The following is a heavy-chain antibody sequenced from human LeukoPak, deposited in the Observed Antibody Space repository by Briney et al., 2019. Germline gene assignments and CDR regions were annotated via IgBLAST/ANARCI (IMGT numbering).Heavy chain of an antibody. V-gene: IGHV3-21*01. CDR2: ITATSLHI. J-gene: IGHJ4*02. D-gene: IGHD6-19*01. CDR1: GVTFSGYS. Sequence: PGGSLRLSCAASGVTFSGYSMNWVRQAPGKGVEWVSAITATSLHIYYADSVKGRFTISRDNAKNSLYLQMNSLRVEDTALYYCARGLYRYSSGWHFDYWGQGILVTVS. CDR3: ARGLYRYSSGWHFDY.